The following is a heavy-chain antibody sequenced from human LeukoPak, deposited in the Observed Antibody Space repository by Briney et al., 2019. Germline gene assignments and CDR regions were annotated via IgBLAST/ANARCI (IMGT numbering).Heavy chain of an antibody. CDR2: ISAYNGNT. CDR1: GYTFTSYG. CDR3: ARDGYYYQNWYFDP. V-gene: IGHV1-18*01. D-gene: IGHD3-22*01. J-gene: IGHJ2*01. Sequence: VASVKVSCKASGYTFTSYGISWVRQAPGQGLEWMGWISAYNGNTNYAQKLQGRVTMTTDTSTSTAYMELRSLRSNDTAVYYCARDGYYYQNWYFDPWGRSTLVTVSS.